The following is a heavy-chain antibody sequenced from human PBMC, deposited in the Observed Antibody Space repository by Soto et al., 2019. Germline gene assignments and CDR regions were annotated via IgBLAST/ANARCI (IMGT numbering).Heavy chain of an antibody. CDR2: IYRSGST. V-gene: IGHV3-53*01. Sequence: EVQLVESGGGLIPPGESLTLSCAASGFSVTSKNMNWVRQAPGKGLEWVSVIYRSGSTSYADSVKGRFSISRDISKNTVSLQMNTLRAKDTAVYFCAREDFGGTTYLYHGMDVWGQGTTVTVS. D-gene: IGHD2-15*01. CDR3: AREDFGGTTYLYHGMDV. J-gene: IGHJ6*02. CDR1: GFSVTSKN.